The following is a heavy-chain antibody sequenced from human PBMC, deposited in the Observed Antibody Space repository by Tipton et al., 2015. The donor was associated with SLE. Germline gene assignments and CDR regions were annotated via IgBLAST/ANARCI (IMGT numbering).Heavy chain of an antibody. D-gene: IGHD2/OR15-2a*01. V-gene: IGHV4-34*01. J-gene: IGHJ4*01. CDR2: ITHSGSI. Sequence: TLSLTCAVFGGSFSDYYWNWIRQPPGKGLEWIGEITHSGSISYNPSLKSRVAISIDTSRTQFSLKLTSVTAADTAVYYCAMTEYRRYYFDNWGHGTLVTVSS. CDR1: GGSFSDYY. CDR3: AMTEYRRYYFDN.